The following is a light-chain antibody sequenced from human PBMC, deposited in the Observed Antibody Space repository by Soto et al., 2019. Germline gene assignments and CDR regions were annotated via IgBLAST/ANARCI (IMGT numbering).Light chain of an antibody. CDR2: DAS. CDR3: QQYNSYKT. V-gene: IGKV1-5*01. CDR1: QSISSW. J-gene: IGKJ1*01. Sequence: DIQMTQSPSTLSASVGDRVTITCRASQSISSWLAWYQQKPGKAPKLLIYDASSLESGVPSRFSGSGSGTEFTLTISSLQPDEFATYYCQQYNSYKTFGQVTKVEIK.